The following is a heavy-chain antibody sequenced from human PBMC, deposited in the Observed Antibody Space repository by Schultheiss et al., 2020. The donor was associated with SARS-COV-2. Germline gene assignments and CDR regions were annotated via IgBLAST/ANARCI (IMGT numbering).Heavy chain of an antibody. CDR2: ISSSGSTI. J-gene: IGHJ6*02. Sequence: GGSLRLSCAVSGFALRDYGMYWVRQAPGKGLEWVSYISSSGSTIYYADSVKGRFTISRDNAKNSLYLQMNSLRAEDTAVYYCARGTPRDGMDVWGQGTTVTVSS. CDR1: GFALRDYG. CDR3: ARGTPRDGMDV. V-gene: IGHV3-48*04.